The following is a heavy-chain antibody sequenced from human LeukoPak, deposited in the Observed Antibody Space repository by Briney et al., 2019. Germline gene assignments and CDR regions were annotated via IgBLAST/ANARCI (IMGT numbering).Heavy chain of an antibody. J-gene: IGHJ4*02. V-gene: IGHV3-23*01. Sequence: GGSLRLSCAASGFTFSSYAMSWVRQAPGKGLEWGSAISGSGGSTYYADSVKGRFTISRDNSKNTLYLQMNSLSAEDTALYYCARAPYLDYWGQGTLVTVSS. CDR2: ISGSGGST. CDR1: GFTFSSYA. CDR3: ARAPYLDY.